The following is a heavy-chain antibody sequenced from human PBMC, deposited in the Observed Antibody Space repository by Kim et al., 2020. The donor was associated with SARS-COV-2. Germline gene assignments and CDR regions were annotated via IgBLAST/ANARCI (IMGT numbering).Heavy chain of an antibody. V-gene: IGHV3-72*01. D-gene: IGHD5-12*01. CDR1: GFPFSDHY. CDR3: ARVGETEGGYDNLLDY. J-gene: IGHJ4*02. Sequence: GGSLRLSCAASGFPFSDHYMDWVRQAPGKGLEWVGRIRKKANGFTTEYASSVKGRFIISRDDSKNSLFLQMNSLKTEDAAVYFCARVGETEGGYDNLLDYWGQGALVTVSS. CDR2: IRKKANGFTT.